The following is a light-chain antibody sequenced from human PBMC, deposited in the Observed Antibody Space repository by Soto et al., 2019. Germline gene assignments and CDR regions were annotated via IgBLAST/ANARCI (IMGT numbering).Light chain of an antibody. CDR3: QQYGSSPPT. Sequence: EIVLTQSPATLSVSPGERVTLSCRASQSVDISLAWYQQKPGQAPRLLIYGASTRATDMPGTFSGRVSVTEFTLTITSLRPEDFAVYYCQQYGSSPPTFGQGTKVDIK. J-gene: IGKJ1*01. CDR2: GAS. V-gene: IGKV3-15*01. CDR1: QSVDIS.